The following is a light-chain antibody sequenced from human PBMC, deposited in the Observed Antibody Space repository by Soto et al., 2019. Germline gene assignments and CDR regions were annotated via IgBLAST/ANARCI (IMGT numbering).Light chain of an antibody. J-gene: IGKJ4*01. Sequence: DMQMTQSPSTLSASVGDRVTITCRASQNINSWLAWYQQKPGKAPKLLIYKASNLESGVPSRFSGSGSGTDFTLTISSLKPDDFATYHCQQYESFFPLTFGGGTKVDIK. CDR2: KAS. CDR1: QNINSW. V-gene: IGKV1-5*03. CDR3: QQYESFFPLT.